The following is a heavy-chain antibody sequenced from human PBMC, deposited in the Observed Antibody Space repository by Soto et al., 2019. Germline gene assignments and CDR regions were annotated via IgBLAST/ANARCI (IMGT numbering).Heavy chain of an antibody. V-gene: IGHV3-30-3*01. CDR3: AREHSSGWYLDV. D-gene: IGHD6-19*01. CDR1: GFSFSTNT. Sequence: QVLLVESGGGVVQPGRSPRLSCAASGFSFSTNTMYWVRQAPGKGLEWVAVTGNNKYYADSVKGRFTISGDNSENTLSLQMNSLRAEDTAVYYCAREHSSGWYLDVWGQGTTVAVSS. J-gene: IGHJ6*02. CDR2: TGNNK.